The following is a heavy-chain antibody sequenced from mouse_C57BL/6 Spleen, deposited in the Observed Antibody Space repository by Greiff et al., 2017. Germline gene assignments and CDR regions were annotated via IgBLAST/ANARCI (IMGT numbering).Heavy chain of an antibody. V-gene: IGHV5-9*01. CDR2: ISGGGGNT. D-gene: IGHD4-1*01. CDR1: GFTFSSYT. J-gene: IGHJ2*01. CDR3: ARLRTGTIDY. Sequence: EVKLMESGGGLVKPGGSLKLSCAASGFTFSSYTMSWVRQTPEKRLEWVATISGGGGNTYYPDSVKGRFTISRDNAKNTLYLQMSILRSEDTALYYCARLRTGTIDYWGQGTTLTVSS.